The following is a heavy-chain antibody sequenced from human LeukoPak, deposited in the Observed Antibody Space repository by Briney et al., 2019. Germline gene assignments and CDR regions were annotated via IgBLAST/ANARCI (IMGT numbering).Heavy chain of an antibody. J-gene: IGHJ4*02. CDR3: ARAHSSSWYMDY. V-gene: IGHV4-59*13. D-gene: IGHD6-13*01. CDR1: GGSISSYY. CDR2: IYYRGST. Sequence: KPSETLSLTCSVSGGSISSYYWSWIRQPPGKGLEWIGYIYYRGSTNYNPSLKSRVTISVDTSENQLSLKLRSVTAADTAVYYCARAHSSSWYMDYWGQGTLVTVSS.